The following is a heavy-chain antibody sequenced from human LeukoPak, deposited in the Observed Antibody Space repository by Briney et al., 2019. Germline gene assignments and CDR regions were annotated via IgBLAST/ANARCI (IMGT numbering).Heavy chain of an antibody. J-gene: IGHJ6*02. CDR1: GYTFTSYG. Sequence: ASVKVSCKASGYTFTSYGISWVRQAPGQGLEWMGWISAHNGNTNYAQKLQGRVTMTTDTSTSTAYMELRSLRSDDTAVYYCARDGAYCGGDCYPNYYYYYGMDVWGQGTTVTVSS. CDR3: ARDGAYCGGDCYPNYYYYYGMDV. D-gene: IGHD2-21*02. CDR2: ISAHNGNT. V-gene: IGHV1-18*01.